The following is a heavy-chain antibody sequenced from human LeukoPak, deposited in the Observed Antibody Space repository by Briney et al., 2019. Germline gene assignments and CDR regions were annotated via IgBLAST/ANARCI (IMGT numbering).Heavy chain of an antibody. CDR3: AISGGYWAWAH. D-gene: IGHD1-26*01. J-gene: IGHJ4*02. Sequence: GGSLRLSCAASGFTFSSYAMSWVRQAPGKGLEWVSGISGSGGSTNYADSVKGRFTISRDNSKYTLYLQMNSLRAEDTAVYYCAISGGYWAWAHWGQGTLVTVSS. CDR2: ISGSGGST. CDR1: GFTFSSYA. V-gene: IGHV3-23*01.